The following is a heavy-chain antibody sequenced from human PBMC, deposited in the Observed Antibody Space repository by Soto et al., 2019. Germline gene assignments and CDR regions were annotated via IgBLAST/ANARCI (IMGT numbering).Heavy chain of an antibody. J-gene: IGHJ6*02. CDR2: IYPGDSDT. CDR3: ARHREENIVVVPAAIPASHYDMDV. V-gene: IGHV5-51*01. D-gene: IGHD2-2*01. Sequence: PGESLKISCKGSGYSFTSYWIGWVRQMPGKGLEWMGIIYPGDSDTRYSPSFQGQVTISADKSISTAYLQWSSLKASDTAMYYCARHREENIVVVPAAIPASHYDMDVWRQGTTVTVSS. CDR1: GYSFTSYW.